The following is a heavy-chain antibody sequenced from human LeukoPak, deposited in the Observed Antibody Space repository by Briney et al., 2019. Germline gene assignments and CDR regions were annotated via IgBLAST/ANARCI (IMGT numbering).Heavy chain of an antibody. D-gene: IGHD1-1*01. CDR1: GFTFSSYA. CDR2: ISGSGGST. Sequence: PGGSLRLSSAASGFTFSSYAMSWVRQAPGKGLEGVSAISGSGGSTYYADSVKGRFTISRDNSKNTLYLQMNSLRAEDTAVYYCAKAQLPMSGYFDYWGQGTLVTVSS. CDR3: AKAQLPMSGYFDY. V-gene: IGHV3-23*01. J-gene: IGHJ4*02.